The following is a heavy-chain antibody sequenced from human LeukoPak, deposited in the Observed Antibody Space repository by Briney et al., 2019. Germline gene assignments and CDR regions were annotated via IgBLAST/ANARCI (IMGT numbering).Heavy chain of an antibody. CDR2: LNSDGSST. V-gene: IGHV3-74*01. CDR1: GFTFSSYW. J-gene: IGHJ4*02. Sequence: GGSLRLSCAASGFTFSSYWMHWVRQAPGKGLVWVSRLNSDGSSTNYADSVKGRFTISRDNAKNTLYLQMNSLRDEDTAVFYCARSRYDYIWGIDYWGQGTLVTISS. CDR3: ARSRYDYIWGIDY. D-gene: IGHD3-16*01.